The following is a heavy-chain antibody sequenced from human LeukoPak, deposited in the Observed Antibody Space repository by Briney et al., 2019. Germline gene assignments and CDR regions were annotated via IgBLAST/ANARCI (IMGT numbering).Heavy chain of an antibody. D-gene: IGHD1-26*01. Sequence: PGRSVRLSCAASGFIFSLYWMHWVRQGAGKGRMWVSRLNEEGSTEDYADSVKGRFTMSRDNPKDNVFLQMRGLTDEDTAIYFCVSERIYYSDLAYKERENFDPWGRATLVTVSS. CDR2: LNEEGSTE. CDR1: GFIFSLYW. V-gene: IGHV3-74*01. CDR3: VSERIYYSDLAYKERENFDP. J-gene: IGHJ5*02.